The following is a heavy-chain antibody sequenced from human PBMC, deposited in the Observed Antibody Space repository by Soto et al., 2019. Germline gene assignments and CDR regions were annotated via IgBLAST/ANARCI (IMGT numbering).Heavy chain of an antibody. Sequence: SETLSLTCTVSGGSISSYYWSWIRQPPGKGLEWIGYIYYSGSTNYNPSLKSRVTISVDTSKNQFYLKLSSVTAADTAVYYCARYYDFWSGSNIWGWFDPWGQGTLVTVSS. CDR1: GGSISSYY. CDR3: ARYYDFWSGSNIWGWFDP. J-gene: IGHJ5*02. D-gene: IGHD3-3*01. CDR2: IYYSGST. V-gene: IGHV4-59*01.